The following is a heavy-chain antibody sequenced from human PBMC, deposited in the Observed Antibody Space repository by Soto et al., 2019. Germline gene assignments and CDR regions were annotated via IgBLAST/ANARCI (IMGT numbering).Heavy chain of an antibody. V-gene: IGHV3-30*18. CDR1: GFTFSSYG. CDR2: ISYDGSNK. J-gene: IGHJ4*02. Sequence: QVQLLEFGGGVVQPGRSLRLSCAASGFTFSSYGMHWVRQAPGKGLEWVAVISYDGSNKYYADSVKGRFTISRDNSKNTLYLQMNSLRAEDTAVYYCAKRHRYDSSGYYYHYWGQGTLVTVSS. D-gene: IGHD3-22*01. CDR3: AKRHRYDSSGYYYHY.